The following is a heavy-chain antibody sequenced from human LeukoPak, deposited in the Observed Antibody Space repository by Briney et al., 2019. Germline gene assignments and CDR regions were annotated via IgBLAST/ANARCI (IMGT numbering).Heavy chain of an antibody. Sequence: SETLSLTCTVSGGSISTYYWSWIRQPPGKGLEWIGYIYYSGSTNYNPSLKSRVTISADTSKNQFSLNLTSVTAADTAVYYCARGRYYDSNCYYGYYYGMDVWGQGTTVTVSS. J-gene: IGHJ6*02. V-gene: IGHV4-59*01. D-gene: IGHD3-22*01. CDR3: ARGRYYDSNCYYGYYYGMDV. CDR1: GGSISTYY. CDR2: IYYSGST.